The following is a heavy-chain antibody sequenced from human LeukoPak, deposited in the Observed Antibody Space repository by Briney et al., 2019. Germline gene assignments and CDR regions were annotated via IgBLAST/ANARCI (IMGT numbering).Heavy chain of an antibody. D-gene: IGHD3-3*01. CDR2: ISSSSSTI. Sequence: GGSLRLSCAASGFTFSSYSMNWVRQAPGKGLEWVSYISSSSSTIYYADSVKGRFTISRDNSKNSLYLQMNSLRAEDTAVYYCARAPAFCSGYPHYFDYWGQGTLVTVSS. CDR3: ARAPAFCSGYPHYFDY. CDR1: GFTFSSYS. V-gene: IGHV3-48*01. J-gene: IGHJ4*02.